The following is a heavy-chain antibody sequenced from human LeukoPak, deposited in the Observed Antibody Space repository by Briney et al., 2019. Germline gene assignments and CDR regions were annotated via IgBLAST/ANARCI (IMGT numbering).Heavy chain of an antibody. CDR3: ARGPIMITFGGVIVKEPFDY. D-gene: IGHD3-16*02. J-gene: IGHJ4*02. Sequence: SETLSLTCAVYGGSFSGYYWSWIRQPPGKGLEWIGEINHSGSTNYNPSLKSRVTISVDTSKNQFSLKLSSATAADTAVYYCARGPIMITFGGVIVKEPFDYWGQGTLVTVSS. CDR1: GGSFSGYY. V-gene: IGHV4-34*01. CDR2: INHSGST.